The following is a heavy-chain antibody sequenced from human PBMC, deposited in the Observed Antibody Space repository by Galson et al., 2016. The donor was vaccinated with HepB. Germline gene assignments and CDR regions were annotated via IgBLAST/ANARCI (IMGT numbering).Heavy chain of an antibody. D-gene: IGHD4-23*01. Sequence: SLRLSCAASGFTFNNYWMSWVRQAPGKGLEWVSNIKQNGREKDYVDSVKGRFTISRDNAKNSLCLQMNSLRAEDTAVYYCAREGDGGFVCWGQGDLVTVSS. V-gene: IGHV3-7*03. CDR3: AREGDGGFVC. CDR2: IKQNGREK. CDR1: GFTFNNYW. J-gene: IGHJ4*02.